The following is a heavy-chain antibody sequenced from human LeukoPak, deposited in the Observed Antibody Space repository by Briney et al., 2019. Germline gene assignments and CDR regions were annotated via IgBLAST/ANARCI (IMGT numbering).Heavy chain of an antibody. J-gene: IGHJ4*02. CDR1: GFTFANAC. Sequence: PGGSLRLSCAASGFTFANACTSWVRLAPGKGLEWVGHIKSKTDGGTTDYAAPVKGRFTISRDDSKNTLYLQMNSLKTEDTAVYYCTTGTWIQLWLADYWGQGTLVTVSS. CDR2: IKSKTDGGTT. V-gene: IGHV3-15*01. CDR3: TTGTWIQLWLADY. D-gene: IGHD5-18*01.